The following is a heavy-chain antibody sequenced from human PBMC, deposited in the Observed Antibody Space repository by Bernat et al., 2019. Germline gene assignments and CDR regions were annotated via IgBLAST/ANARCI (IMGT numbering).Heavy chain of an antibody. CDR1: GFTFSSYA. CDR2: ISSNGGST. CDR3: ARDHIRTIAARRDYYYYYGMDV. Sequence: EVQLLESGGGLVQPGGSLRLSCAASGFTFSSYAMHWVRQAPGKGLEYVSAISSNGGSTYYANSVKGRFTISRDNSKNTLYLQMGSLRAEDMAVYYCARDHIRTIAARRDYYYYYGMDVWGQGTTVTVSS. D-gene: IGHD6-6*01. J-gene: IGHJ6*02. V-gene: IGHV3-64*01.